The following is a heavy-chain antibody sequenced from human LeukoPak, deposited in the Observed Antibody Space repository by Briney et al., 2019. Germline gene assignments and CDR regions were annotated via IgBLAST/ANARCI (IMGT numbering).Heavy chain of an antibody. V-gene: IGHV4-31*03. Sequence: SETLSLTCTVSGGSISSGPYHWGWIRQHPGKGLEWLGYIYYSGSTYYNPSLKSRLIISIDTSKTQFSLRLNSVTAADTAVYYCARGGYYGSGSYTPLDSWGQGTLVTVSS. CDR1: GGSISSGPYH. CDR2: IYYSGST. D-gene: IGHD3-10*01. J-gene: IGHJ4*02. CDR3: ARGGYYGSGSYTPLDS.